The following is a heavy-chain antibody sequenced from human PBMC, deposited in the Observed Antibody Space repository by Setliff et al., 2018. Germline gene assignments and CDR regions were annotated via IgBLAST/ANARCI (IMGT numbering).Heavy chain of an antibody. Sequence: PGESLKISCAASGFRISFREYWMFWVRQAPGKGLEWVARIDKDGSSTVYADSVKGRFTISRDNVKKMLYLQMDSPRTEDTAVYYCTREHSPWVGASHHDCWGQGTQVTVSS. D-gene: IGHD1-26*01. V-gene: IGHV3-74*01. CDR3: TREHSPWVGASHHDC. CDR2: IDKDGSST. J-gene: IGHJ4*02. CDR1: GFRISFREYW.